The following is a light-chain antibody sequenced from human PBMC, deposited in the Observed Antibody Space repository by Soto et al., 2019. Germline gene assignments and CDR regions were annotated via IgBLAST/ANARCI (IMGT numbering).Light chain of an antibody. CDR3: AAWDDSLNGYV. CDR2: VNN. J-gene: IGLJ1*01. Sequence: QSVLPQPPSASGTPGQKVTISCSGSSYNVGSNADNWYQQLPGTAPKLLIYVNNQRPSGVPDRFSDSKSGTSASLAISGLQSEDEADYFCAAWDDSLNGYVFGTGTKRTVL. CDR1: SYNVGSNA. V-gene: IGLV1-44*01.